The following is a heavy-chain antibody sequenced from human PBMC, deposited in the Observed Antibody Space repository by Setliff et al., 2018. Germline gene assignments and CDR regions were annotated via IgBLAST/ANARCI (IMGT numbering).Heavy chain of an antibody. CDR2: MYYSRDT. V-gene: IGHV4-59*08. Sequence: PSETLSLTCTVSGGSISSHYWSWIRQPPGKGLEWTGYMYYSRDTNYNPSLKSRVTISVDTSKNQFSLKLSSATAADTAVYYCARMSGFLYIDVWGKGTTVTVSS. D-gene: IGHD3-3*01. CDR1: GGSISSHY. CDR3: ARMSGFLYIDV. J-gene: IGHJ6*03.